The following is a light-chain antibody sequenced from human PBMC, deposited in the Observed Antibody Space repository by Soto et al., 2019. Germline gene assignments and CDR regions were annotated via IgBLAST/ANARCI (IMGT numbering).Light chain of an antibody. CDR2: GAS. CDR1: QSVSSN. J-gene: IGKJ1*01. V-gene: IGKV3-15*01. CDR3: QQYNNSWT. Sequence: EIVMTQSPATLSVSPGERATLSCRASQSVSSNLAWYQQKPGQAPRLLIYGASTRATGIPARFSGSGSGTEFTLTISSLQSKDFAVYYCQQYNNSWTFGQGTKVEIK.